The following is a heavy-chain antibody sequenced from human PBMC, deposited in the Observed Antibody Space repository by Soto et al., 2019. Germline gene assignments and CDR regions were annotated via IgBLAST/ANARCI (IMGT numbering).Heavy chain of an antibody. Sequence: GASVKVSCKASGYTFTSYGISWVRQAPGQGLEWMGWISAYNGNTNYAQKLQGRVTMTTDTSTSTAYMELRSLRSDDTAVYYCARDHRVVRGVISFPPPVYWGQGTLVTVSS. CDR2: ISAYNGNT. CDR3: ARDHRVVRGVISFPPPVY. V-gene: IGHV1-18*01. J-gene: IGHJ4*02. CDR1: GYTFTSYG. D-gene: IGHD3-10*01.